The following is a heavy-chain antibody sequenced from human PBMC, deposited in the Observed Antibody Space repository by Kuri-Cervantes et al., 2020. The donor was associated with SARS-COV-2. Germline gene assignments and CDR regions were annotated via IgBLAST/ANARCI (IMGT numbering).Heavy chain of an antibody. CDR1: GYSISSGYY. V-gene: IGHV4-38-2*01. J-gene: IGHJ4*02. CDR2: IYHSGST. CDR3: ARGHTTIFGVVTHIDY. Sequence: TLSLSCAVSGYSISSGYYWGWIRQPPGKGLEWIGSIYHSGSTYYNPSLKSRVTISVDTSKNQFSLKLSSVTAADTAVDYCARGHTTIFGVVTHIDYWGQETLVTVSS. D-gene: IGHD3-3*01.